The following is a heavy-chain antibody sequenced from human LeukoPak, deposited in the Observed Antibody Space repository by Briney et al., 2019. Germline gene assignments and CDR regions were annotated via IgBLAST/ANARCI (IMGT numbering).Heavy chain of an antibody. Sequence: GGSLRLSCAASGFTFSDYYMNWIRQAPGKGLEYISYISGSSSDTNYADSVKGRFTISRDNAKKSLYLQMNSLSAEDTAVYYCGRFSRAPDHWGQGTLVTVSS. V-gene: IGHV3-11*06. CDR2: ISGSSSDT. D-gene: IGHD2-2*01. CDR3: GRFSRAPDH. J-gene: IGHJ4*02. CDR1: GFTFSDYY.